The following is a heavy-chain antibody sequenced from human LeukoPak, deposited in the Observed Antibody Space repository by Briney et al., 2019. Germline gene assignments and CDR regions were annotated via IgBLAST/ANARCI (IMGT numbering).Heavy chain of an antibody. D-gene: IGHD6-6*01. CDR3: ARDEGTSYLSSFDY. Sequence: GGSLRLSCAASGFTFSSYVMHWVRQAPGKGLEWVAIISYDGSNEYYADSVKGRFTISRDNPKNTLYLQMNSLRAADTAVYYCARDEGTSYLSSFDYWGQGTLVTVSS. CDR1: GFTFSSYV. J-gene: IGHJ4*02. CDR2: ISYDGSNE. V-gene: IGHV3-30*04.